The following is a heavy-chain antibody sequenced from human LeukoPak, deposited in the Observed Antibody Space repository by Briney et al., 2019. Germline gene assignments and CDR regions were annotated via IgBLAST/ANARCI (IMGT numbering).Heavy chain of an antibody. CDR3: AKDPNYDFWSGYSSWFDP. Sequence: GGSLRLSCAASGFTFSSYGMHWVRQAPGKGLEWVAFIRYDGSNKYYADSVKGRFTISRDNSKNTLYLQMNSLRAEDTAVYYCAKDPNYDFWSGYSSWFDPWGQGTLVTVSS. CDR1: GFTFSSYG. J-gene: IGHJ5*02. CDR2: IRYDGSNK. V-gene: IGHV3-30*02. D-gene: IGHD3-3*01.